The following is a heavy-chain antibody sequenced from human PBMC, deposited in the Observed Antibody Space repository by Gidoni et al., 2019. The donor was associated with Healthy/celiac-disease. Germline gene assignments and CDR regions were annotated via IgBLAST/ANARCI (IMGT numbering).Heavy chain of an antibody. V-gene: IGHV3-30-3*01. Sequence: QVQLVESGGGVVQPGRSLRLSWAASGFTFSRYAMHWVRQAPGKGLEWVAVISDDGSNKYYADSVKGRFTISRDNSKNTLYLQMNSLRAEDTAVYYCARDGRGVPAASGWTYNWFDPWGQGTLVTVSS. CDR1: GFTFSRYA. D-gene: IGHD2-2*01. CDR2: ISDDGSNK. CDR3: ARDGRGVPAASGWTYNWFDP. J-gene: IGHJ5*02.